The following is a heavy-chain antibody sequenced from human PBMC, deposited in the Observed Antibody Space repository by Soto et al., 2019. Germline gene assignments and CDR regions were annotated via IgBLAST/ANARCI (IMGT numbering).Heavy chain of an antibody. J-gene: IGHJ6*03. V-gene: IGHV3-23*01. Sequence: ESGGGLVQPGGSLRLSCAASGFTFSSYALNWVRQAPGKGLEWVSVISGSGDNTYYADSVKGRFTISRDNSKNTLYLQMNSLRAEDTAVYYCAKDLGTDDFWSAYYTYYYMDVWGKGPRSPSP. CDR2: ISGSGDNT. CDR1: GFTFSSYA. D-gene: IGHD3-3*01. CDR3: AKDLGTDDFWSAYYTYYYMDV.